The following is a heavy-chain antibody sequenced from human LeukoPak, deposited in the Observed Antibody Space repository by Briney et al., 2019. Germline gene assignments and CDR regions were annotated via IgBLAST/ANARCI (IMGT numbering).Heavy chain of an antibody. V-gene: IGHV4-34*01. CDR1: GGSFSGYY. Sequence: SDTLSLTCDVYGGSFSGYYWSWIRQPPGKGLEWIGEINHSGSTNYNPSLKSRVTISVDTSKIQFSLKLSSVTAADTAVYYCARGIGYCSGGSCYTGWYFDYWGQGTLVTVSS. CDR2: INHSGST. CDR3: ARGIGYCSGGSCYTGWYFDY. D-gene: IGHD2-15*01. J-gene: IGHJ4*02.